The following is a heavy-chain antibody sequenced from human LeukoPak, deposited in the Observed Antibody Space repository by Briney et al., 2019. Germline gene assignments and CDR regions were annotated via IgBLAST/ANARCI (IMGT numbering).Heavy chain of an antibody. Sequence: GGSLRLSCAASGFTFSSYWMSWVRQAPGKGLEWVANIKQDGSEKYYVDSVKGRFTISRDNAKNSLYLQMNSLRAEHTAVYYCAREIVVVVAATSGAFDIWGQGTMVTVSS. CDR2: IKQDGSEK. J-gene: IGHJ3*02. D-gene: IGHD2-15*01. CDR1: GFTFSSYW. V-gene: IGHV3-7*01. CDR3: AREIVVVVAATSGAFDI.